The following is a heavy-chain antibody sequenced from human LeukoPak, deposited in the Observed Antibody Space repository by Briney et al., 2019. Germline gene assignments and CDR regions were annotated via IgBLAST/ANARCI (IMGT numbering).Heavy chain of an antibody. J-gene: IGHJ4*02. CDR3: ASSYGGELQADY. CDR2: IYYSGST. CDR1: GGSISSGDYY. Sequence: TLSLTCTVSGGSISSGDYYWSWIRQPPGKGLEWIVYIYYSGSTYYNPSLKSRVTISVDTSKNQFSLKLSSVTAADTAVYYCASSYGGELQADYWGQGTLVTVSS. V-gene: IGHV4-30-4*01. D-gene: IGHD4/OR15-4a*01.